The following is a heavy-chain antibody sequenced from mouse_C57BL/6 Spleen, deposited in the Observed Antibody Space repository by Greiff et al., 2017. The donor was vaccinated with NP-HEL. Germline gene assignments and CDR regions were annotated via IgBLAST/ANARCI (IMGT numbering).Heavy chain of an antibody. CDR1: GYTFTSYW. V-gene: IGHV1-69*01. D-gene: IGHD2-3*01. Sequence: VQLQQPGAELVMPGASVKLSCKASGYTFTSYWMHWVKQRPGQGLEWIGEIDPSDSYTNYNQKFKGKSTLTVDKSSSTAYMQLSSLTSEDSAVYYCARREDDGYQAWFAYWGQGTLVTVSA. CDR3: ARREDDGYQAWFAY. CDR2: IDPSDSYT. J-gene: IGHJ3*01.